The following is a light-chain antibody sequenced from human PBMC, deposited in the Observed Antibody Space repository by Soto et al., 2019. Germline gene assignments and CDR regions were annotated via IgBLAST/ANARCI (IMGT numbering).Light chain of an antibody. CDR2: DNT. V-gene: IGLV1-40*01. J-gene: IGLJ3*02. Sequence: QSRLTQPPSVSGAPGQRVTISCTGSRSNLGANYAVHWYQHLPGTAPKLLIYDNTNRPSGVPDRFSGSKSGTSASLATTGLQAEDEAYYYCQSYDTSPVFGGGTKVTVL. CDR3: QSYDTSPV. CDR1: RSNLGANYA.